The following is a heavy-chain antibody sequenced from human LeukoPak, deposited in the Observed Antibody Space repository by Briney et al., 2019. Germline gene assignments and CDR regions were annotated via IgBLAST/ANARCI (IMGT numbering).Heavy chain of an antibody. CDR3: AKDWSDFWSGYHRVDP. J-gene: IGHJ5*02. V-gene: IGHV3-30*02. CDR1: GFTFSSYG. D-gene: IGHD3-3*01. CDR2: IRYDGSNK. Sequence: GGSLRLSCAASGFTFSSYGMHWVRQAPGKGLEWVAFIRYDGSNKYYADSVKGRFTISRDNSKNTLYLQMNSLRAEDTAVYYCAKDWSDFWSGYHRVDPWGQGTLVTVSS.